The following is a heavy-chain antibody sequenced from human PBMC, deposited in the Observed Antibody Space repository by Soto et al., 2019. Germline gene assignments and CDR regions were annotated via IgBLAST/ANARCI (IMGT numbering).Heavy chain of an antibody. CDR3: ARAYGGFDNGLDV. D-gene: IGHD5-12*01. CDR2: IYYSGST. J-gene: IGHJ6*02. CDR1: GGSVSSGSYY. V-gene: IGHV4-61*01. Sequence: PSETLSLTCTVSGGSVSSGSYYWSWIRQPPGKGLEWIGYIYYSGSTNYNPSLKSRVTISVDTSKNQFSLKLSSVIAADTAVYYCARAYGGFDNGLDVWGQGTAVTVSS.